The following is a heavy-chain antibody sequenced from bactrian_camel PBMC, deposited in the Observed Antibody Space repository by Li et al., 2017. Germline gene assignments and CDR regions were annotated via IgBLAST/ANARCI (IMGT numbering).Heavy chain of an antibody. Sequence: HVQLVESGGGSVQAGGSLNPSCAASGTTFDDYCVAWLRQAPGQEREAVASVDTAGKTEYEDSVKGRFTISKDNAKKIVYLQMNSLKPEDTALYSCAVYGGLRRICPGLDRFDSGHVPYRGQGTQVTVS. CDR3: AVYGGLRRICPGLDRFDSGHVPY. V-gene: IGHV3S55*01. CDR1: GTTFDDYC. D-gene: IGHD3*01. CDR2: VDTAGKT. J-gene: IGHJ4*01.